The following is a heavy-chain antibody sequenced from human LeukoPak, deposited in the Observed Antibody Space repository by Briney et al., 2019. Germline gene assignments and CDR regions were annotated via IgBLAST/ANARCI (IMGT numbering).Heavy chain of an antibody. CDR1: GGSFSGYY. Sequence: ASETLSLTCAVYGGSFSGYYWSWIRQPPGKGLEWIGEINHSGSTNYNPSLKSRVTISVDTSKNQFSLKLSSVTAADTAVYYCARQYGSGSYYNPLNNWFDPWGQGTLVTVSS. CDR3: ARQYGSGSYYNPLNNWFDP. D-gene: IGHD3-10*01. CDR2: INHSGST. V-gene: IGHV4-34*01. J-gene: IGHJ5*02.